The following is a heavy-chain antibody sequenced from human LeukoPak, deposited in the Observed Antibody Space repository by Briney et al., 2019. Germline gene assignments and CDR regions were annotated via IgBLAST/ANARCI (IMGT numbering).Heavy chain of an antibody. Sequence: GGSLRLTCVASGFTFSGYAMSWVRQAPGKGLEWVSSISSTGASTYYADSMKGRFTISRDNSKNTLFLQINSLRDEDTAVYYCAKDISGSSGYYSLFDYWGQGTLVTVSS. CDR1: GFTFSGYA. CDR3: AKDISGSSGYYSLFDY. J-gene: IGHJ4*02. V-gene: IGHV3-23*01. CDR2: ISSTGAST. D-gene: IGHD3-22*01.